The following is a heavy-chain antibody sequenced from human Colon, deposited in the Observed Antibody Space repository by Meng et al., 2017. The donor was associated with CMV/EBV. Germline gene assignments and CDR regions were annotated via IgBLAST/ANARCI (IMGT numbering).Heavy chain of an antibody. V-gene: IGHV1-2*02. CDR1: GYTFSDYH. Sequence: VQYVQSGAEVKKPGASVKVSCKTSGYTFSDYHIHWVRQAPGQGLEWMGWINSNSGATDYAQKFQGRFTMTRDTSITTVYMELSSLRSDDTAVYYCARDPSGSRVPFDYWGQGSLVTVSS. D-gene: IGHD1-26*01. J-gene: IGHJ4*02. CDR3: ARDPSGSRVPFDY. CDR2: INSNSGAT.